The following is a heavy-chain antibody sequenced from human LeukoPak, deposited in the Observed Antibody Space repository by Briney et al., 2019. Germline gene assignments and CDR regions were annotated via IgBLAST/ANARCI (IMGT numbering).Heavy chain of an antibody. CDR3: AKEGSSWYEGYFDY. D-gene: IGHD6-13*01. Sequence: GGSLRLSCAASGFTVSSNYMSWVRQAPGKGLEWVSVIYSGGSTYYADSVKGRFTISRDNSKNTLYLQMNSLRAEDTAVYYCAKEGSSWYEGYFDYWGQGTLVTVSS. V-gene: IGHV3-66*02. CDR1: GFTVSSNY. J-gene: IGHJ4*02. CDR2: IYSGGST.